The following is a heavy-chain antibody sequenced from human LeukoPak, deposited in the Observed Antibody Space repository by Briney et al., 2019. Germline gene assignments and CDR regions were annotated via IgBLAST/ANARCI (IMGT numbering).Heavy chain of an antibody. CDR2: IRRKTDSETT. Sequence: GGSLRLSCAASGFTFSNVLMSWVRQVPGKGLEWVGRIRRKTDSETTDHAAPVKGRFTISRDDSKNTLYLQMNSLKTEDTAVYYCVTDLVIKGYFDYWGQGALVSVSS. J-gene: IGHJ4*02. D-gene: IGHD2-21*01. CDR3: VTDLVIKGYFDY. V-gene: IGHV3-15*01. CDR1: GFTFSNVL.